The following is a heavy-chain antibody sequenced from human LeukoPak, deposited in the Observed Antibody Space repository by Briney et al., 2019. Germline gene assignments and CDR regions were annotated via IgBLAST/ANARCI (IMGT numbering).Heavy chain of an antibody. V-gene: IGHV3-9*01. CDR1: GFTFDDYA. Sequence: GRSLRLSCAASGFTFDDYAMHWVRQAPGKGLEWVSGISWNSGSIGYADSVKGRFTISRDNAKNSLYLQMNSLRAEDTALYYCAKGDSSVPWGWFDPWGQGTLVTVSS. CDR3: AKGDSSVPWGWFDP. CDR2: ISWNSGSI. D-gene: IGHD3-22*01. J-gene: IGHJ5*02.